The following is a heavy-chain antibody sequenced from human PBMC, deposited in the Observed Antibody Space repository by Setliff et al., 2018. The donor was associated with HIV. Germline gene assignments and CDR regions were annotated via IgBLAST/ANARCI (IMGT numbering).Heavy chain of an antibody. CDR1: GDSTSKYS. V-gene: IGHV4-4*07. CDR3: AGDFLNAGFDY. J-gene: IGHJ4*02. Sequence: PSETLSLTCSVSGDSTSKYSWSWIRQPAGKGLEWIGRIYASGSTNYNPSLKGRATMSVDTSKNQLTLKLTSLTAADTGVYYCAGDFLNAGFDYWGRGSLVTVSS. CDR2: IYASGST.